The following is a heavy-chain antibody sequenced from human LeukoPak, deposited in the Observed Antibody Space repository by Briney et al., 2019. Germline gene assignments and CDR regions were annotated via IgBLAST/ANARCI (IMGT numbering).Heavy chain of an antibody. V-gene: IGHV3-15*01. D-gene: IGHD3-22*01. Sequence: KTGGSLRLSCAAPGFTFSNAWMSWVRQAPGKGLEWVGRIKSKTDGGTTDYAAPVKGRFTISRDDSKNTLYLQMKSLKTEDTAVYYCTTASGYYDSSGYPFDYWGQGTLVTVSS. CDR2: IKSKTDGGTT. J-gene: IGHJ4*02. CDR1: GFTFSNAW. CDR3: TTASGYYDSSGYPFDY.